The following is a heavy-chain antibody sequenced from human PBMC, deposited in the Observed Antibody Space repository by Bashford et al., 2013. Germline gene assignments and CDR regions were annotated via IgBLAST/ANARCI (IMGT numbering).Heavy chain of an antibody. D-gene: IGHD3-22*01. CDR2: ISAYNGNT. V-gene: IGHV1-18*04. CDR1: GYTFSNYG. CDR3: AREGALYYDQTRTEAFDI. J-gene: IGHJ3*02. Sequence: PSVKVSCKASGYTFSNYGISWVREAPGQGLEWMGWISAYNGNTNYAQKLQGRVTLSTDTSTSTAYMELSSLRSDDTAMYYCAREGALYYDQTRTEAFDIWGQGTRVTVSS.